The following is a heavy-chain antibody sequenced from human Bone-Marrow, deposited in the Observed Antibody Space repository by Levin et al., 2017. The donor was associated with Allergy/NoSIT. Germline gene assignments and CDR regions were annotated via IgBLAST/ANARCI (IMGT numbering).Heavy chain of an antibody. Sequence: PGGSLRLSCAASGFTFSSYGMHWVRQAPGKGLEWVAVISYDGSNKYYADSVKGRFTISRDNSKNTLYLQMNSLRAEDTAVYYCAKVVLNSSSWYRHAFDIWGQGTMVTVSS. CDR1: GFTFSSYG. CDR3: AKVVLNSSSWYRHAFDI. CDR2: ISYDGSNK. J-gene: IGHJ3*02. V-gene: IGHV3-30*18. D-gene: IGHD6-13*01.